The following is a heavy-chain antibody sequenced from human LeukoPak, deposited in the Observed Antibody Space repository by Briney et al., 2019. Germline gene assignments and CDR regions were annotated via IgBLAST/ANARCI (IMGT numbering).Heavy chain of an antibody. V-gene: IGHV1-46*01. CDR2: INPSGGST. CDR1: GYTFTSYY. CDR3: ARGGVIAVAGSDAFDI. Sequence: ASVKVSCKASGYTFTSYYMHWVRQAPGQGLEWMGIINPSGGSTSYAQKFQGRVTMTRDTSTSTVYMELSSLRSEDTAVYYCARGGVIAVAGSDAFDIWGQGTMVTVSS. J-gene: IGHJ3*02. D-gene: IGHD6-19*01.